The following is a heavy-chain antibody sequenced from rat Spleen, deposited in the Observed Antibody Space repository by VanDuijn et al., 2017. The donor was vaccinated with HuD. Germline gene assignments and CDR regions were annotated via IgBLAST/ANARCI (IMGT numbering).Heavy chain of an antibody. D-gene: IGHD1-12*02. CDR1: GFSLPSYH. J-gene: IGHJ2*01. V-gene: IGHV2-15*01. CDR3: TRDTGYYYDGTYYPFDY. CDR2: IWAGGGT. Sequence: QVQLKESGPGLVQPSQTLSLTCTVSGFSLPSYHVSWVRQPPGKSLVWMGTIWAGGGTNYNSAVQSRLSISRDTSKSQVFLKMNSLQPEDTAIYYCTRDTGYYYDGTYYPFDYWGQGVMVTVSS.